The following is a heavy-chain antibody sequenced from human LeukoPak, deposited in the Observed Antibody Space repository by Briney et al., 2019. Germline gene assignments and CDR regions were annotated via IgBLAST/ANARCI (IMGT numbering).Heavy chain of an antibody. V-gene: IGHV3-74*01. J-gene: IGHJ4*02. Sequence: PGGSLRLSCTASKFTFMNYAMHWARQLPGKGLVWVSRISPTGSTTSYADSVKGRFTVSRDNAKNTLYLQVNNLRAEDTAVYYCARGPNSNWSGLDFWGQGTLLTVSS. CDR1: KFTFMNYA. D-gene: IGHD6-6*01. CDR2: ISPTGSTT. CDR3: ARGPNSNWSGLDF.